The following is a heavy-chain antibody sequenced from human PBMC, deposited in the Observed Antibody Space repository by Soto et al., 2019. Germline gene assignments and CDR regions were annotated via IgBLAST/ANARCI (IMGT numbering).Heavy chain of an antibody. CDR3: AKLQYWSSTSCYRGLYYYYGMDV. Sequence: GGSLRLSCAASGFTFSSYSMNWVRQAPGKGLEWVSSISSSSSYIYYADSVKGRFTISRDNAKKSLYLQMNSLRAEDTAVYYCAKLQYWSSTSCYRGLYYYYGMDVSGEGITLTLCS. V-gene: IGHV3-21*01. CDR1: GFTFSSYS. CDR2: ISSSSSYI. D-gene: IGHD2-2*01. J-gene: IGHJ6*04.